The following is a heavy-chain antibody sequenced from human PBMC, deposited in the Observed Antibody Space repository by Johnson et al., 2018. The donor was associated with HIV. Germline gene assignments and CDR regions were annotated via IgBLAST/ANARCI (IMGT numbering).Heavy chain of an antibody. D-gene: IGHD3-16*01. J-gene: IGHJ3*02. CDR3: ARDGGGVALDI. CDR1: GFTFSTYD. CDR2: ARFAEVSK. V-gene: IGHV3-33*01. Sequence: QMMLVESGGGVVQPGTSLRLSCAASGFTFSTYDMHWVRQAPGKGLEWVAVARFAEVSKYYIDSVKGRFTISRDNSKNTLYLQMNNRRAEYTSVYYCARDGGGVALDIWGQGTMVIVCS.